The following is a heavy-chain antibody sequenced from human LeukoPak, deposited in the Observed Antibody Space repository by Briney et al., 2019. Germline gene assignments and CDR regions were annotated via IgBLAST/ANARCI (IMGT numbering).Heavy chain of an antibody. CDR2: ISGSGGST. Sequence: GGSLRLSCAASGFTFSSYAMSWVRQAPGKGLEWVSAISGSGGSTYYADSVKGRFTISRDNSKNTLYLQMNSLRAEDTAVYYCAKAGYSSSSTYYYYYYGMDVWGQGTTVTVSS. CDR1: GFTFSSYA. J-gene: IGHJ6*02. V-gene: IGHV3-23*01. CDR3: AKAGYSSSSTYYYYYYGMDV. D-gene: IGHD6-6*01.